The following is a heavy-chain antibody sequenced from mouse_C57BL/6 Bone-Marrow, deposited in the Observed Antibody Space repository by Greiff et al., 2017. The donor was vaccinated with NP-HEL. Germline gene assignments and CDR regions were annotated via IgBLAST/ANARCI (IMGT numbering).Heavy chain of an antibody. CDR2: ISSGGSYT. CDR3: ARSFPYAMDY. J-gene: IGHJ4*01. V-gene: IGHV5-6*01. Sequence: EVQLVESGGDLVKPGGSLKLSCAASGFTFSSYGMSWVRQTPDKRLEWVATISSGGSYTYYPDSVKGRFTISRDNAKNTLYLQMSSLKSEDTAMYYCARSFPYAMDYWGQGTSVTVSS. CDR1: GFTFSSYG. D-gene: IGHD1-2*01.